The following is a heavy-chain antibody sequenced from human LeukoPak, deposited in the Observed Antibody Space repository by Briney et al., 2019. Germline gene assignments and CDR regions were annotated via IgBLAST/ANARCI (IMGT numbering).Heavy chain of an antibody. D-gene: IGHD1-26*01. Sequence: SETLSLTCTVSGGSISNYYWSWIRQPAGEGLEWIGRIYSSGVTDYNPSLKSRVTMSVDTSKNQFSLKVNPVTAADTAVYYCARGPGGATYEAFDFWGQGTLVTVSS. V-gene: IGHV4-4*07. CDR2: IYSSGVT. CDR1: GGSISNYY. CDR3: ARGPGGATYEAFDF. J-gene: IGHJ4*02.